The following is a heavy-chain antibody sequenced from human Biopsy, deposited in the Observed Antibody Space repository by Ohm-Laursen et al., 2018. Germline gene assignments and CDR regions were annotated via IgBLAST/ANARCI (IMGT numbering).Heavy chain of an antibody. Sequence: ASVKVSCKASGYTFAGYYLHWVRQAPGPGLEWMGWINPTSGNANYAQSFQGRLTVTRDTSISTAYMELTSLTFDDTAIYYCARVPAYPSIDGYYGLDLWGQGTTVIVSS. CDR3: ARVPAYPSIDGYYGLDL. V-gene: IGHV1-2*02. D-gene: IGHD3-9*01. CDR1: GYTFAGYY. CDR2: INPTSGNA. J-gene: IGHJ6*02.